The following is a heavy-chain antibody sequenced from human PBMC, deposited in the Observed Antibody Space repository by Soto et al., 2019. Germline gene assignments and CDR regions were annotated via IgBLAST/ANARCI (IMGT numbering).Heavy chain of an antibody. D-gene: IGHD2-15*01. J-gene: IGHJ5*02. CDR3: ARKGYCSGGSCYYNWFDP. V-gene: IGHV1-18*01. CDR1: GYTFTSYG. CDR2: ISAYNGNT. Sequence: EASVKVSCKASGYTFTSYGISWVRQAPGQELEWMGWISAYNGNTNYAQKLQGRVTMTTDTSTSTAYMELRSLRSDDTAVYYCARKGYCSGGSCYYNWFDPWGQGTLVTVSS.